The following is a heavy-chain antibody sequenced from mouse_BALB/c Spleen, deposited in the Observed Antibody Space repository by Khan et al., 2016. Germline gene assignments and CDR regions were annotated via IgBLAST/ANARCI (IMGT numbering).Heavy chain of an antibody. V-gene: IGHV1-87*01. J-gene: IGHJ2*01. D-gene: IGHD2-4*01. CDR3: ARGNSYYDYDY. CDR2: IYPGDGDT. Sequence: QVQLQQSGAELARPGASVKLSCKAAGYTFTTYWMQWVKQRPGQGLEWIGAIYPGDGDTRYTQKFKGKATLTADKSSSTAYMQLSSLASEDSAVYYGARGNSYYDYDYSGQGTTLTVSS. CDR1: GYTFTTYW.